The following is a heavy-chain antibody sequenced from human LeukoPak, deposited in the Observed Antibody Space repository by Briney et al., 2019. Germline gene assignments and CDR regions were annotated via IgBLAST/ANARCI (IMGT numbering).Heavy chain of an antibody. CDR3: ARDLAWGAFDY. J-gene: IGHJ4*02. D-gene: IGHD7-27*01. V-gene: IGHV3-23*01. CDR2: ISGSGGST. CDR1: GFTFSTYG. Sequence: PGGTLRLSCVASGFTFSTYGMSWVRQAPGKGLEWVSAISGSGGSTYYADSVKGRFTISRDDSKNTLSLQMNSLRVEDTAVYYCARDLAWGAFDYWGQGTLVTVSS.